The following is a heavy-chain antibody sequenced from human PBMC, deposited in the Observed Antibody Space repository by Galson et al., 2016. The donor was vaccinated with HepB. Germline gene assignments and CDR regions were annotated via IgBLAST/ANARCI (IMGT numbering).Heavy chain of an antibody. D-gene: IGHD7-27*01. V-gene: IGHV6-1*01. CDR2: TYYRSKWWH. Sequence: CAISGDSVSNINVAWNWIRQSPSRGLEWLGRTYYRSKWWHTYAVSMKSRTTISPDTFKNQFSLQLNSVTPEDTAVYYCARAEANWDGGGDNYFDSWGQGILVTVSS. CDR1: GDSVSNINVA. J-gene: IGHJ5*01. CDR3: ARAEANWDGGGDNYFDS.